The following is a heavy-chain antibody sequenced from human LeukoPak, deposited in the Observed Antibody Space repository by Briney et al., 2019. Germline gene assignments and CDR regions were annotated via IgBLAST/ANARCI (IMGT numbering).Heavy chain of an antibody. CDR2: ISGSGVTT. V-gene: IGHV3-23*01. J-gene: IGHJ6*03. CDR1: GFAFLNYG. D-gene: IGHD2-15*01. CDR3: ARVFEGYSYYYYYYMDV. Sequence: GGSLRLSCAASGFAFLNYGMSWVRQAPGKGLEWVSAISGSGVTTYYAGSVKGRFTISRDNSKNTLYLQMNSLRAEDTAVYYCARVFEGYSYYYYYYMDVWGKGTTVTISS.